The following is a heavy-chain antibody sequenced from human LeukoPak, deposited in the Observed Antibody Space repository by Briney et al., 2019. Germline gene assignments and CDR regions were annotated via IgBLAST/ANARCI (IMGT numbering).Heavy chain of an antibody. CDR1: GYTFTSYA. Sequence: GASVKVSCKASGYTFTSYAMHWVRQAPGQRLEWMGWINAGNGNTKYSQKFQGRVTITRDTSASTAYMELSSLRSEDTVVYYCARDPRYSSGWYDYWGQGTLVTVSS. CDR2: INAGNGNT. CDR3: ARDPRYSSGWYDY. J-gene: IGHJ4*02. D-gene: IGHD6-19*01. V-gene: IGHV1-3*01.